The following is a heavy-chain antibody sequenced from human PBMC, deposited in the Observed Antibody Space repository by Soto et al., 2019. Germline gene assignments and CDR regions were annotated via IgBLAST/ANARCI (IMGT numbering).Heavy chain of an antibody. CDR2: IYYTGTT. D-gene: IGHD3-3*01. J-gene: IGHJ4*02. Sequence: SETLSLTCTVSGGSISSGGYYWSWIRQLPGKGLEWIGYIYYTGTTYYNPSLESRLTISMDTSKNQVSLKLTSVTAADTAVYYCARDFWSGYGYFDFWGQGALVTVSS. V-gene: IGHV4-31*03. CDR3: ARDFWSGYGYFDF. CDR1: GGSISSGGYY.